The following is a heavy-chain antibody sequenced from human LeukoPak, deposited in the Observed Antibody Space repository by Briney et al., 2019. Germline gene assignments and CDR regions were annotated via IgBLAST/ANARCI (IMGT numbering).Heavy chain of an antibody. CDR1: RFTFSDSW. CDR2: IKSKTDGGTT. CDR3: TRGPHYHDTTGFYYGFFM. D-gene: IGHD3-22*01. J-gene: IGHJ4*02. Sequence: PGGSLRLSCAASRFTFSDSWMTWVRQIPGKGLEWVGRIKSKTDGGTTDYAAPVKGRFTISRDDSKNTLSLQMNSLQSEDTAVYYCTRGPHYHDTTGFYYGFFMWGQGTLVTVSS. V-gene: IGHV3-15*01.